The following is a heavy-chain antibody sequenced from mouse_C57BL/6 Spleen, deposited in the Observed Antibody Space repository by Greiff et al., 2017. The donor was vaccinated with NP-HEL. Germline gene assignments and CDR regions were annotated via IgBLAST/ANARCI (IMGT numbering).Heavy chain of an antibody. J-gene: IGHJ2*01. Sequence: VQLQESGPELVKPGASVKISCKASGYAFSSSWMNWVKQRPGKGLEWIGRIYPGDGDTNYNGKFKGKATLTADKSSSTAYMQLSSLTSEDSAVYFCARDPVTGSFDYWGQGTTLTVSS. D-gene: IGHD4-1*01. V-gene: IGHV1-82*01. CDR3: ARDPVTGSFDY. CDR2: IYPGDGDT. CDR1: GYAFSSSW.